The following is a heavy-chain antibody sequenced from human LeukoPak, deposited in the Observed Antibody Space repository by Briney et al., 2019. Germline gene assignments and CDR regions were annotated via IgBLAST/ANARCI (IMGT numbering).Heavy chain of an antibody. J-gene: IGHJ4*02. V-gene: IGHV4-38-2*02. CDR1: GYSISSGYY. CDR2: IYHTGST. CDR3: ARRLTATRAFDY. Sequence: ETLSLTCTVSGYSISSGYYWGWIRQPPGKGLQWIGSIYHTGSTYYNPSLKSRVTISVDTSKNQFSPKLSSVTAADTAVYYCARRLTATRAFDYWGQGTLVTVSS. D-gene: IGHD5-12*01.